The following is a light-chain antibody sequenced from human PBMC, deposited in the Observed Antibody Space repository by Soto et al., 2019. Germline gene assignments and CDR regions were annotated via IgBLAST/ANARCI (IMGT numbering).Light chain of an antibody. CDR2: AAS. CDR3: KQYGNSKYI. J-gene: IGKJ2*01. CDR1: QSLNSGH. V-gene: IGKV3-20*01. Sequence: EIVLTQFPGTLSLAPGERATLSCRASQSLNSGHLAWYQQKPGQAPRLLIDAASSRATGIPDRFVGSGSGTAFTLTIRRLEAEDLGVYNYKQYGNSKYICGQGTKVEIK.